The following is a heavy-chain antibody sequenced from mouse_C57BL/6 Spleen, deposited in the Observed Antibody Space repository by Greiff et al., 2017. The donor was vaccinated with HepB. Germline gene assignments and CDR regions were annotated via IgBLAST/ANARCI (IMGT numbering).Heavy chain of an antibody. CDR3: SRQTAQAYYFDY. Sequence: EVQLLQSGAELVKPGGSVKLSCTASGFNIKDYYMPWVKQRTEKGLEWVGRICPEDGETKYAQKSQGKATITEDTTSNTAYLQLSSLTSEDTAVYSCSRQTAQAYYFDYWGRGTTLTVSS. D-gene: IGHD3-2*02. CDR1: GFNIKDYY. J-gene: IGHJ2*01. V-gene: IGHV14-2*01. CDR2: ICPEDGET.